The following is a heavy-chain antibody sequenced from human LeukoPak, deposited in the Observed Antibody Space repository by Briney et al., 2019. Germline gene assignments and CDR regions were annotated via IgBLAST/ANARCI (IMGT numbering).Heavy chain of an antibody. V-gene: IGHV4-59*01. CDR3: AKHLAPSSGYLTLAY. CDR2: IYYSGST. CDR1: RGSISVYC. D-gene: IGHD3-22*01. Sequence: SGTLSLTCTVSRGSISVYCWSWIRQPPGRGLEWVGHIYYSGSTNYNPPIMSRVTISVDTSKNQFTLKLSSVTAADTAVYYCAKHLAPSSGYLTLAYWGQGTLVTVSS. J-gene: IGHJ4*02.